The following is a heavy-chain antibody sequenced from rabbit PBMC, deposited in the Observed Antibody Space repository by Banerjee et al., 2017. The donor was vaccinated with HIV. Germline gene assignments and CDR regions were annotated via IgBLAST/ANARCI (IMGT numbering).Heavy chain of an antibody. CDR1: GFSLSSGYD. Sequence: QSLEESGGDLVKPGGSLTLTCKASGFSLSSGYDMCWVRQAPGKGLEWIACINTSSGNTVYASWAKGRFTISKTSSTTVTLQMTSLTAADTAPYFCARDLGGSSDLWGQGTLVTVS. J-gene: IGHJ4*01. V-gene: IGHV1S40*01. CDR2: INTSSGNT. D-gene: IGHD8-1*01. CDR3: ARDLGGSSDL.